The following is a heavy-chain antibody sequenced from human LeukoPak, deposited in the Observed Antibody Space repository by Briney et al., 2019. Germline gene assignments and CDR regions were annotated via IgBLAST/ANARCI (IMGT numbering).Heavy chain of an antibody. Sequence: SETLSLTCTVSGGSISSYYWSWVRQPAGKGLEWIGLIYSRGSTNYNPSLKSRVTMSVDTSKKQFSLKMNSVTAADTAVYYRARRSMVRTVGYYYGMDVWGQGTTVTVSS. CDR2: IYSRGST. J-gene: IGHJ6*02. D-gene: IGHD4/OR15-4a*01. CDR3: ARRSMVRTVGYYYGMDV. V-gene: IGHV4-4*07. CDR1: GGSISSYY.